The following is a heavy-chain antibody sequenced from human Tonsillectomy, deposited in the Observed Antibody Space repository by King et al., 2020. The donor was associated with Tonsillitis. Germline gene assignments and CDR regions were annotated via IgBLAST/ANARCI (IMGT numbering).Heavy chain of an antibody. V-gene: IGHV4-38-2*01. CDR3: TRVMVPQCNGGILYSGTSDY. CDR1: GYSISRDFY. D-gene: IGHD2-15*01. Sequence: VQLQESGPGLVRPSETLSLTCAVAGYSISRDFYWGWIRQPPGKGLEWIGSVDHTGSTYYTASLKSRVTISADTSKNQFSLRLTSVTAADTAVYFCTRVMVPQCNGGILYSGTSDYWGQGTLVTVSS. J-gene: IGHJ4*02. CDR2: VDHTGST.